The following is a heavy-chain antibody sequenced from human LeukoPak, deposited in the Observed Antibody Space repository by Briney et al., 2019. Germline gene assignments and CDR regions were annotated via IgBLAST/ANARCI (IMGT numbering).Heavy chain of an antibody. J-gene: IGHJ4*02. Sequence: PGGSLTLSCAASGFTFSSYWMHWVRQAPGKGLVWVSRINTDGSSTTYADSVKGRFTISRDNAKNTLYLQMNSLRADDTAVYYCAKDGNYYDSSGYYYLYYFDYWGQGTLVTVSS. D-gene: IGHD3-22*01. CDR1: GFTFSSYW. CDR3: AKDGNYYDSSGYYYLYYFDY. CDR2: INTDGSST. V-gene: IGHV3-74*01.